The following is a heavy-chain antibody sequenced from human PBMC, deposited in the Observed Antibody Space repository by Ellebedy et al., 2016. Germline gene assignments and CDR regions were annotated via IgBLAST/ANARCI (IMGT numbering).Heavy chain of an antibody. CDR1: GGSISSSSYY. CDR2: IYYSGST. J-gene: IGHJ4*02. D-gene: IGHD2-21*02. V-gene: IGHV4-39*01. CDR3: ARMRYCGGDCWYFDY. Sequence: SETLSLTCTVSGGSISSSSYYWGWIRQPPGKGLEWIGSIYYSGSTYYNPSLTSRVTISVDTSKNQFSLKLSSVTAADTAVYYCARMRYCGGDCWYFDYWGQGTLVTVSS.